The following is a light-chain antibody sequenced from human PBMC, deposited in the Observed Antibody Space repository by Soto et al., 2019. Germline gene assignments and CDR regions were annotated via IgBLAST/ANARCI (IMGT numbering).Light chain of an antibody. V-gene: IGKV3-15*01. CDR1: HSVSNN. Sequence: EIVMTQSPATLSVSPGDTATLSCRASHSVSNNLAWYQPRVGQAPRLLIYGASTRATGIPARISGSGSGTEFTLTISSLQSEDFAVYYCQQFNNWPRTFGQGTKVEIK. CDR3: QQFNNWPRT. CDR2: GAS. J-gene: IGKJ1*01.